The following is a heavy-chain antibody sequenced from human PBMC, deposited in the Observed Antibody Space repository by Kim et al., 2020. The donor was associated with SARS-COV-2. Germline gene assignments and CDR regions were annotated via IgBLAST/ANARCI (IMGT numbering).Heavy chain of an antibody. CDR2: INHSGST. CDR1: GGSFSGYY. J-gene: IGHJ4*02. CDR3: ARGVRGSGSYYVLSDY. V-gene: IGHV4-34*01. Sequence: SETLSLTCAVYGGSFSGYYWSWIRQPPGKGLEWIGEINHSGSTNYNPSLKSRVTISVDTSKNQFSLKLSSVTAADTAVYYCARGVRGSGSYYVLSDYWGQGTLVTVSS. D-gene: IGHD3-10*01.